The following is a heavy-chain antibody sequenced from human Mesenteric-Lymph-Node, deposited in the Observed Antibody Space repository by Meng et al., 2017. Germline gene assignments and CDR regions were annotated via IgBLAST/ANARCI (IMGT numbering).Heavy chain of an antibody. Sequence: QLQLQESGPGLVKPSETLSLTCPVSGGSTTSTSYYWDWIRQSPAKGLEWIGTIGYSGTIVYNPSLSSRVTMTLDTSKNQFSLKLSSVTAPDTAVYYCARRVHDGSGHHYFDYWGRGTLVTVSS. CDR1: GGSTTSTSYY. V-gene: IGHV4-39*01. D-gene: IGHD3-22*01. CDR3: ARRVHDGSGHHYFDY. CDR2: IGYSGTI. J-gene: IGHJ4*02.